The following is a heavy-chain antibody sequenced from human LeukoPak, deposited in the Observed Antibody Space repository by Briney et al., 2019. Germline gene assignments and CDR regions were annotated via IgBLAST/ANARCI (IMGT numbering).Heavy chain of an antibody. Sequence: SVKVSCKASGGTFSSYAISWVRQAPGQGLEWMGRIIPIFGIANYAQRFQGRVTITADKSTSTAYMELSSLRSEDTAVYYCARGRTHYYDSSGYVAWFDPWGQGTLVTVSS. D-gene: IGHD3-22*01. CDR1: GGTFSSYA. V-gene: IGHV1-69*04. J-gene: IGHJ5*02. CDR3: ARGRTHYYDSSGYVAWFDP. CDR2: IIPIFGIA.